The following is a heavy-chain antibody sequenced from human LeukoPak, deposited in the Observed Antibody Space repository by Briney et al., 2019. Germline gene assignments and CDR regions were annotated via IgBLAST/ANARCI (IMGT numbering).Heavy chain of an antibody. J-gene: IGHJ5*02. CDR1: GFRFEDYA. D-gene: IGHD1-7*01. CDR2: ISWNTGNI. Sequence: GGSLRLSCAASGFRFEDYAMHWVRQAPGKGLEWVSSISWNTGNIGYADSVKGRFTTSRDNSKNTLYLQMNSLRAEDTAVYYCAREQLELESGSNWFDPWGQGTLVTVSS. CDR3: AREQLELESGSNWFDP. V-gene: IGHV3-9*01.